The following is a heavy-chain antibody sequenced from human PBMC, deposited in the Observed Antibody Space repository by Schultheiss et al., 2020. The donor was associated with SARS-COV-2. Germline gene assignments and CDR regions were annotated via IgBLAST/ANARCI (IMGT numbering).Heavy chain of an antibody. CDR3: ARGFGGSYASWYYYGMDV. J-gene: IGHJ6*02. Sequence: GGSLRLSCAASGFTFSSYSMNWVRQAPGKGLEWVSYISSSSSTIYYADSVKGRFTISRDNAKNSLYLQMNSLRAEDTAVYYCARGFGGSYASWYYYGMDVWGQGTTVTVSS. CDR1: GFTFSSYS. CDR2: ISSSSSTI. V-gene: IGHV3-48*01. D-gene: IGHD1-26*01.